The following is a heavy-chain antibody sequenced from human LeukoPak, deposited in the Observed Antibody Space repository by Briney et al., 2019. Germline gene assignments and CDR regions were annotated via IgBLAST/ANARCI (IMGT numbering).Heavy chain of an antibody. V-gene: IGHV3-20*04. D-gene: IGHD6-6*01. Sequence: GGSLRLSCAASGFTFDDYGMSWVRQAPGKGLEWVSGINWNGGSTGYADSVNGRFTISRDNAKNSLYLQMNSLRAEDTAVYYCARGVLANWFDSWGQGTLVTVSS. CDR2: INWNGGST. CDR3: ARGVLANWFDS. J-gene: IGHJ5*01. CDR1: GFTFDDYG.